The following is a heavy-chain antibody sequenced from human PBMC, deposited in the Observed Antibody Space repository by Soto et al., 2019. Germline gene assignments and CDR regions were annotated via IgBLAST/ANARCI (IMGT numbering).Heavy chain of an antibody. V-gene: IGHV4-34*01. J-gene: IGHJ4*02. CDR1: GGSFSGYY. Sequence: QVQLMQWGAGLLKPSETLSLTCAVYGGSFSGYYWSWIRQPPGKGLEWIGEINHSGSTNQNPSLESRVSISVDKSKNQFSLRRTSVTAADTAVYYCARGEWLDNDWGQGTRVTVSS. CDR2: INHSGST. CDR3: ARGEWLDND. D-gene: IGHD6-19*01.